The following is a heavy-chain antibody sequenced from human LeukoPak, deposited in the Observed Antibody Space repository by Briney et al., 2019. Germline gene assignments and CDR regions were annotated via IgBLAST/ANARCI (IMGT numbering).Heavy chain of an antibody. Sequence: PGGSLRLSCAASGFTFSSYGMHWVRQAPGKGLEWVAVISYDGSNKYYADSVKGRFTISRDNSKNTLYLQMNSLRAEDTAVYYCAKDGSGYYYDSSGYYYLGYYFDYWGQGTLVTVSS. V-gene: IGHV3-30*18. CDR2: ISYDGSNK. CDR1: GFTFSSYG. D-gene: IGHD3-22*01. J-gene: IGHJ4*02. CDR3: AKDGSGYYYDSSGYYYLGYYFDY.